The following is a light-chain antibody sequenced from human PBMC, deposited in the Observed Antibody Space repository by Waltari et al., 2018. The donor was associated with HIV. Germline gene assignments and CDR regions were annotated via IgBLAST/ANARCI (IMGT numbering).Light chain of an antibody. Sequence: QSALTQPASVSGSPGQSITISCTGTSSDVGGYNYVSWYQQHPGKAPKLMIYDVSNRPSVVSNRFSGSKSGNTASLTIFGLQAEDEADYYCSSYTSSSTLEVFGGGTKLTVL. CDR3: SSYTSSSTLEV. CDR1: SSDVGGYNY. J-gene: IGLJ3*02. V-gene: IGLV2-14*03. CDR2: DVS.